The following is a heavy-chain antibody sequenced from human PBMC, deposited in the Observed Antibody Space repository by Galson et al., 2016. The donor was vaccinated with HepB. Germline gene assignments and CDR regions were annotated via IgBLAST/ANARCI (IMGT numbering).Heavy chain of an antibody. CDR3: ARAEIYCISVSCYARRIDS. CDR1: RASISSDKW. D-gene: IGHD2-2*01. J-gene: IGHJ5*01. Sequence: TLSLTCGVSRASISSDKWWTWVRQSPGKGLEWIGEIYHSGSTDYNPSLRSRVTMSVEKSKNQFSLKLTSVTAADTAVYYCARAEIYCISVSCYARRIDSWGQGTLVIVSS. V-gene: IGHV4-4*02. CDR2: IYHSGST.